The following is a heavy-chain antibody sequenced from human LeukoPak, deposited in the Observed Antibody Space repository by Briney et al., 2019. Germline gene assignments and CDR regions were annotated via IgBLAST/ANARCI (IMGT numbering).Heavy chain of an antibody. V-gene: IGHV3-15*01. Sequence: TGGSLRLSYAASGFTFPNAWMTWARQPPGKGLEWVVRVMRKIDRVTPDYAAPGRGRFTTWRDDSKDTLYLQMSSLKSEDTGIYYCATEPRYERATYYSPFDSWGQGTLVTVSS. J-gene: IGHJ4*02. CDR2: VMRKIDRVTP. CDR3: ATEPRYERATYYSPFDS. D-gene: IGHD3-22*01. CDR1: GFTFPNAW.